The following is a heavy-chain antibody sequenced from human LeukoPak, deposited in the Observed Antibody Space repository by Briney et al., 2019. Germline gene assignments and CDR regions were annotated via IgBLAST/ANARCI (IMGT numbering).Heavy chain of an antibody. CDR1: GGTFSSYT. CDR2: IIPILGIA. D-gene: IGHD2-21*02. V-gene: IGHV1-69*04. Sequence: ASVKVSCKASGGTFSSYTISWVRQAPGQGLEWMGRIIPILGIANYAQKFQGRVTITAYKSTSTAYMELSSLRSEDTAVYHCARDEVVTATDAFDIWGQGTMVTVSS. CDR3: ARDEVVTATDAFDI. J-gene: IGHJ3*02.